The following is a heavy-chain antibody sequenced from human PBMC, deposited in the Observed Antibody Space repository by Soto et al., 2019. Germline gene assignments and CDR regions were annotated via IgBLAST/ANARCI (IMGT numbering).Heavy chain of an antibody. V-gene: IGHV4-4*02. D-gene: IGHD1-7*01. CDR3: AGRSRTIE. J-gene: IGHJ4*02. Sequence: SETLSLTCAVSGGSISSSSWWSWVRQPPGKGLEWIGEIHHSGSTNYDPSLKSRITISVDRSKNQFSLELTSVTAADTAVYYCAGRSRTIEWGQGTQVTVSS. CDR2: IHHSGST. CDR1: GGSISSSSW.